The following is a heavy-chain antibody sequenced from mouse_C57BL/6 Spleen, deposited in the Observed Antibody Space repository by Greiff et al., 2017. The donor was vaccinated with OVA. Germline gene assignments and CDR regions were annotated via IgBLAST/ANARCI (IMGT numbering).Heavy chain of an antibody. CDR1: GFSLTSYG. V-gene: IGHV2-2*01. CDR2: IWRGGST. Sequence: QVQLQQSGPGLVQPSQSLSITCTVSGFSLTSYGVHWVRQSPGKGLEWLGVIWRGGSTDYNAAFISRLSISKDNSKSQVFFKMNSLHADDTAIYYCARNFGDSSGLYDYWGQGTTLTVSS. J-gene: IGHJ2*01. D-gene: IGHD3-2*02. CDR3: ARNFGDSSGLYDY.